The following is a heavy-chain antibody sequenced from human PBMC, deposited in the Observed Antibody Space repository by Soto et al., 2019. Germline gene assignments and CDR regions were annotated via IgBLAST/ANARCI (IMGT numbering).Heavy chain of an antibody. CDR2: ISAYSGNT. Sequence: QVQLVQSGAEVKKPGASVKVSCKASDYTFTSYDISWVRQAPGQGLEWMGWISAYSGNTNYAQKFRGRVTLTTDTSTSTAYMELRSLRSEDTAVYYCAREGQTEYYFDYWGRGTLVTVSS. CDR3: AREGQTEYYFDY. V-gene: IGHV1-18*01. CDR1: DYTFTSYD. J-gene: IGHJ4*02.